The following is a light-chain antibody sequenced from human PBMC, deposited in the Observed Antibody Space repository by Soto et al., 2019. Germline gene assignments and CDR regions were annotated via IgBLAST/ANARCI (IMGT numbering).Light chain of an antibody. CDR3: CSYAGNSEV. Sequence: QSVLTQPASVSGSPGQSITIPCTGTSGDVGGYNLVSWYQQHPGKAPKLMIYEVTERPSGVSNRFSGSKSGNTASLTIPGLQPDDEADYYCCSYAGNSEVFGTGTKVTV. V-gene: IGLV2-23*02. CDR1: SGDVGGYNL. CDR2: EVT. J-gene: IGLJ1*01.